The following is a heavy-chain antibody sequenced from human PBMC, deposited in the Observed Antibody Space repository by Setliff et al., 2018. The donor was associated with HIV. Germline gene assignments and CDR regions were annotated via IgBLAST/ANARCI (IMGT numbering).Heavy chain of an antibody. D-gene: IGHD6-19*01. CDR3: ARQFPPYHSGAHYSDL. J-gene: IGHJ5*02. Sequence: LSLTCVVYGGSFSGYYLSWVRQPPGKGLEWIGEISHSGTTTHSPSLKSRVTISVDSSKNQFSLKLTSVTAADAAIYYCARQFPPYHSGAHYSDLWSQGTLVTVSS. CDR1: GGSFSGYY. V-gene: IGHV4-34*01. CDR2: ISHSGTT.